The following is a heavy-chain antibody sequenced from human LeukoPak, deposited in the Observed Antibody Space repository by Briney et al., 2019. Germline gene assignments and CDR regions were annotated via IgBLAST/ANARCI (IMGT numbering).Heavy chain of an antibody. CDR2: INAGNGNR. V-gene: IGHV1-3*03. CDR1: GYTFTSYA. Sequence: GASVKVSCKASGYTFTSYAMHWVRQAPGQRLEWMGWINAGNGNRQYSKEFQGRVTITRDTSASTAYMELSSLRSEDMAVYYCARGRITIFGVVTYYFDYWGQGTLVTVSS. J-gene: IGHJ4*02. CDR3: ARGRITIFGVVTYYFDY. D-gene: IGHD3-3*01.